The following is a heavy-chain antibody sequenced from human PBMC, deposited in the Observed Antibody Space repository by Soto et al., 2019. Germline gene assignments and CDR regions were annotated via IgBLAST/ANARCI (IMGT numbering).Heavy chain of an antibody. CDR3: AKDPFNYDSSVN. CDR1: GFIFTSYS. V-gene: IGHV3-21*04. D-gene: IGHD3-22*01. J-gene: IGHJ4*02. Sequence: GGSLRLSCAASGFIFTSYSMVWVRQAPGKGLEWVSSISSRSDSIYYADSVKGRFTISRDNSKNTLYLQMNSLRAEDTAVYYCAKDPFNYDSSVNWGQGTLVTVSS. CDR2: ISSRSDSI.